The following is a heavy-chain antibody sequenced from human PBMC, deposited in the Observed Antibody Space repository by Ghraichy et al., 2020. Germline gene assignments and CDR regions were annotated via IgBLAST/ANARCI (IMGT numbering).Heavy chain of an antibody. CDR1: RFTFSNYW. CDR3: ARWDLQGGPYWFHGL. D-gene: IGHD1-26*01. CDR2: IKGDGSDI. J-gene: IGHJ2*01. Sequence: GGSLRLSCAASRFTFSNYWMSWVRQAPGKGLEWVANIKGDGSDISYVDSVKGRFTISRDNAENSVFLHMNSVRDEDTGDYYCARWDLQGGPYWFHGLWGRGTRVTVSS. V-gene: IGHV3-7*01.